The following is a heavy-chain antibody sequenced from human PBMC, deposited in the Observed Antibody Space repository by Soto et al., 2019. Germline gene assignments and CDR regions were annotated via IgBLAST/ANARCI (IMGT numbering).Heavy chain of an antibody. CDR2: ITGTGGNT. J-gene: IGHJ4*02. D-gene: IGHD5-12*01. CDR3: AKGQRSGYEYDY. Sequence: PGGSLRLSCAGSGFTLSTYGMTWVRQAPGKGLEWVSAITGTGGNTYYVDSVKGRFTSSRDNSKTMLYLQMNSLRAEDTAVYYCAKGQRSGYEYDYWGQGTLVTVSS. V-gene: IGHV3-23*01. CDR1: GFTLSTYG.